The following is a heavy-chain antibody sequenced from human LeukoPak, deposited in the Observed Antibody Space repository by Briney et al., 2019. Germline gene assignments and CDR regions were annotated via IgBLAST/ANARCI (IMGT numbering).Heavy chain of an antibody. CDR3: ARHLNSSSWLVYFDY. CDR1: GFTFSDYY. CDR2: ISSSSSYT. D-gene: IGHD6-13*01. Sequence: GGSLRLSCAASGFTFSDYYMSWIRQAPGKGLEWVSYISSSSSYTNYADFVKGRFTISRDNAKNSLYLQMNSLRAEDTAVYYCARHLNSSSWLVYFDYWGQGTLVTVSS. V-gene: IGHV3-11*06. J-gene: IGHJ4*02.